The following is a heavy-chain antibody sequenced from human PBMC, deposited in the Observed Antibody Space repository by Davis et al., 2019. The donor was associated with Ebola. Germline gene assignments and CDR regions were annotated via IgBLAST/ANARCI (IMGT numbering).Heavy chain of an antibody. D-gene: IGHD6-6*01. CDR2: LSFDGAYS. CDR1: GFTFSRYD. CDR3: AKGPNIAARMFDS. Sequence: GGSLRLSCAASGFTFSRYDMNWVRQAPGKGLEWVAFLSFDGAYSYYSDSVKGRFYISRDNSRNTLDLQMNSLRVEDTAVYYCAKGPNIAARMFDSWGQGILLTVSS. J-gene: IGHJ5*01. V-gene: IGHV3-30*14.